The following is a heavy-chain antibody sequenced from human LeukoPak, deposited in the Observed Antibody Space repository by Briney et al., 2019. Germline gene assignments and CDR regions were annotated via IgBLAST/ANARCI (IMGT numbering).Heavy chain of an antibody. D-gene: IGHD3-3*01. J-gene: IGHJ4*02. V-gene: IGHV6-1*01. CDR1: GDSVSTASNA. CDR2: TYYNSKWYT. Sequence: SQTLSLTCAISGDSVSTASNAWYWIRQTPSRGLEWLGRTYYNSKWYTDYAVSVSGRTTINPDTSRNQLSLQLSFVTPEDTAVYYCARVYLSDFWSGDLGFDYWGQGTLVTVSS. CDR3: ARVYLSDFWSGDLGFDY.